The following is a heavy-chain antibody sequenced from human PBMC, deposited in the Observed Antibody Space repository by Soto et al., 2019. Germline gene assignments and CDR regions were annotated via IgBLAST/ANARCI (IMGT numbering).Heavy chain of an antibody. CDR2: ISSSSSYI. J-gene: IGHJ6*02. CDR3: ARDNRIAVALPYYYYYGMDV. Sequence: GGSLRLSCAASGFTFSSYSMNWVRQARGKGLEWVSSISSSSSYIYYADSVKGRFTISRDNAKNSLYLQMNSLRAEDTAVYYCARDNRIAVALPYYYYYGMDVWGQGTTVTVSS. V-gene: IGHV3-21*01. CDR1: GFTFSSYS. D-gene: IGHD6-19*01.